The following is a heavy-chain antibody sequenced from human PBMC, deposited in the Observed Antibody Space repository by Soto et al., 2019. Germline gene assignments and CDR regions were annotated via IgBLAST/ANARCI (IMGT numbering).Heavy chain of an antibody. CDR2: ISAYNGNT. Sequence: ASVKVSCKASGYTFTSYGISWVRQAPGQGLEWMGWISAYNGNTNYAQKLQGRVTMTTDTSTSTAYMELSSVTAADTAVYYCARLLKHYYGSGPISDYWGQGTLVTVSS. CDR1: GYTFTSYG. V-gene: IGHV1-18*01. J-gene: IGHJ4*02. D-gene: IGHD3-10*01. CDR3: ARLLKHYYGSGPISDY.